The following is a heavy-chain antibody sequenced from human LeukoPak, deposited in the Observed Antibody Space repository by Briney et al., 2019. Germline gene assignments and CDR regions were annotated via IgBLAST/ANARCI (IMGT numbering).Heavy chain of an antibody. D-gene: IGHD3-10*01. CDR3: AGGSTMIRGAADY. CDR1: GGSISSSSYY. J-gene: IGHJ4*02. Sequence: SETLSLTCTVSGGSISSSSYYWGWIRQPPGKGLEWIGSIYHSGSTYYNPSLKSRVTISVDTSKNQFSLKLSSVTAADTAVYFCAGGSTMIRGAADYWGQGALVTVSS. V-gene: IGHV4-39*07. CDR2: IYHSGST.